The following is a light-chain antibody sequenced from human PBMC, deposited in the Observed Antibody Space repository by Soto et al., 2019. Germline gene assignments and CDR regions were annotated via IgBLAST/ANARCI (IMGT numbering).Light chain of an antibody. V-gene: IGKV1-27*01. CDR2: AAS. CDR3: QKYNSAPPT. J-gene: IGKJ4*01. CDR1: QDISNS. Sequence: DIQMTQSPSSRSASVGDGVAITCRASQDISNSLAWYQQKPGKVPKVLIYAASTLQSGVPSRFSGSGSGTDFTLTISSLQPEDVATYYCQKYNSAPPTFGGGTKVEIK.